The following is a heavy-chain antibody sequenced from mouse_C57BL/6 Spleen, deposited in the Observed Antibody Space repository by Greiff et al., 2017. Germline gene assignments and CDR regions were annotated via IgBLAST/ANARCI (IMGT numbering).Heavy chain of an antibody. CDR1: GFSLTSYG. J-gene: IGHJ3*01. CDR2: LWVGGST. Sequence: QVQLQQSGPGLVQPSQSLSITCTVSGFSLTSYGVHWVRQSPGKGLEWLGVLWVGGSTDYNAAFISRLSISKDNSKSQVFFKMNSLQADDTAIYYCARRHSNYRTWFAYWGQGTLVTVSA. CDR3: ARRHSNYRTWFAY. D-gene: IGHD2-5*01. V-gene: IGHV2-2*01.